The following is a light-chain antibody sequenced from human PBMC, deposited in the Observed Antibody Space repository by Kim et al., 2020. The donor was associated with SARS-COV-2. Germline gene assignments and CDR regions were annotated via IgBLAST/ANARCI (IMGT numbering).Light chain of an antibody. CDR2: AAA. CDR1: QSISRY. V-gene: IGKV1-39*01. J-gene: IGKJ1*01. Sequence: ASVGDRITITCRASQSISRYLNWYQQKPGKAPQLLIYAAASLQSGVPSRFSGSGSGTDFTLTISSLQPEDFATYYCQQSYSTSRTFGQGTKVDIK. CDR3: QQSYSTSRT.